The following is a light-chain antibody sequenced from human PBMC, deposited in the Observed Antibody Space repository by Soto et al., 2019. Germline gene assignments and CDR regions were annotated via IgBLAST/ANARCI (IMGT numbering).Light chain of an antibody. V-gene: IGLV1-40*01. Sequence: QSALTQPPSVSGAPGQRATISCTGSSSNIGAGYDVHWYQQLPGTAPKLLIYGNNNRPSGVPDRFSGSKSGTSASLAITGLQAEDEADYYCQSYDSSLSGYVFGTGTKVTVL. J-gene: IGLJ1*01. CDR3: QSYDSSLSGYV. CDR1: SSNIGAGYD. CDR2: GNN.